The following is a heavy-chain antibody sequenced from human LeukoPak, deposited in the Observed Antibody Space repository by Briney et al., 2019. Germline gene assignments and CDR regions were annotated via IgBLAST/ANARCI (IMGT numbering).Heavy chain of an antibody. V-gene: IGHV1-69*01. Sequence: GASVKVSCTASGGSFSTYAINWVRQAPGQGLEWMGGIIPIFGTANYAQKFQGRVTITADESTSTAYMELSSLRSEDTAVYYCARGHDSGDRSAFDIWGQETMVTVSS. J-gene: IGHJ3*02. D-gene: IGHD7-27*01. CDR1: GGSFSTYA. CDR2: IIPIFGTA. CDR3: ARGHDSGDRSAFDI.